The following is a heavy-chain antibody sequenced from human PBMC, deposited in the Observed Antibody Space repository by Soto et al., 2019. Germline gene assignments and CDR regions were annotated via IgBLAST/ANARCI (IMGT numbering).Heavy chain of an antibody. V-gene: IGHV3-15*07. CDR2: IKSNIDGGTT. Sequence: VRCEVSGVNLTNALGNWVRQAPGKGPEWVGRIKSNIDGGTTDYAAPVKGRFTVSRDDSENTLYLQMNSLKTEDTAVYYCSHGYYQYFNSWGQGTLVTVSS. J-gene: IGHJ4*02. CDR3: SHGYYQYFNS. D-gene: IGHD5-18*01. CDR1: GVNLTNAL.